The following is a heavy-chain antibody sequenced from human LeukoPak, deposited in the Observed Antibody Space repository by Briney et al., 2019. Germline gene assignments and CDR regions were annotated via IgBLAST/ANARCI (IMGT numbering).Heavy chain of an antibody. CDR2: IYYSGST. CDR3: ARVSWNGDYDY. J-gene: IGHJ4*02. V-gene: IGHV4-39*07. Sequence: SETLSLTCSVSGASISSGSNYWGWIRQPPGKGLEWIGSIYYSGSTYYNPSLKSRVTISVDTSKDQFSLKPSSVTAADTAVYYCARVSWNGDYDYWGQGTLVTVSS. CDR1: GASISSGSNY. D-gene: IGHD4-17*01.